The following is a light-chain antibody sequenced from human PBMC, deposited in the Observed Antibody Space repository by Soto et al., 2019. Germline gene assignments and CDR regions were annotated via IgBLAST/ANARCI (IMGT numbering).Light chain of an antibody. CDR2: AAS. V-gene: IGKV1-39*01. Sequence: DILMTQSPSSLSASVGETVTIACRASQSISTYLNWYQQKPGKAPRLLIYAASALQTGVPSRFSGSGSGTDFTLTISSLQREDFETYYCQQCSSAPPYTFGQGTTLEMK. CDR1: QSISTY. CDR3: QQCSSAPPYT. J-gene: IGKJ2*01.